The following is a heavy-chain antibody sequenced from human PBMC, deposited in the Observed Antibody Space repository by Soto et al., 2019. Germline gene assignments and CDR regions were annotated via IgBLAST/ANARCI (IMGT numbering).Heavy chain of an antibody. Sequence: SETLSLTCTVSGDSFSDYYWNWIRQVPGKGLEWIGFVFHSATTSYDPSLKTRVAISDDTSKKQFSLRLTSVTAADTAIYYCARGHYSSGWPIDHWGQGILVTVSS. CDR2: VFHSATT. CDR3: ARGHYSSGWPIDH. D-gene: IGHD6-19*01. V-gene: IGHV4-59*01. CDR1: GDSFSDYY. J-gene: IGHJ4*02.